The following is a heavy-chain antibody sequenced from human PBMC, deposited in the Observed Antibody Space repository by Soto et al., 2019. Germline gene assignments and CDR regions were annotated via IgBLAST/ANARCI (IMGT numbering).Heavy chain of an antibody. D-gene: IGHD3-22*01. J-gene: IGHJ4*02. Sequence: QVQLVQSGAEVKKPGSSVKVSCKASGGTFSSYTISWVRQAPGQGLEWMGRIIPILGIANYAQKFQGRVTVTADKPTSTAYMELSSVRSEDTAVYYCSRAQDSSGYFDYWGQGTLVTVSS. CDR3: SRAQDSSGYFDY. CDR1: GGTFSSYT. CDR2: IIPILGIA. V-gene: IGHV1-69*02.